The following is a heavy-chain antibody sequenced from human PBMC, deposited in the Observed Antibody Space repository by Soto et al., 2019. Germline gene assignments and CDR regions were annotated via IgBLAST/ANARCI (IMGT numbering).Heavy chain of an antibody. J-gene: IGHJ6*02. CDR1: GGSISSSSYY. D-gene: IGHD1-26*01. CDR3: ARSGRSRDYGMDV. Sequence: PSETLSLTCTVSGGSISSSSYYWGWIRQPPGKGLEWIGSIYYSGSTYYNPSLKSRVTISVDTSKNQFSLKLNSVTAADTAVYYCARSGRSRDYGMDVWGQGTSVIVSS. V-gene: IGHV4-39*07. CDR2: IYYSGST.